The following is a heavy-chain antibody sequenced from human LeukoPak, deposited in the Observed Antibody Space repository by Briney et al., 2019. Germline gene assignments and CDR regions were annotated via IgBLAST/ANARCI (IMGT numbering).Heavy chain of an antibody. CDR3: ARDEIDELLTGWGGMDV. CDR2: ISSSSSYI. J-gene: IGHJ6*02. CDR1: GFTFSSYS. V-gene: IGHV3-21*01. Sequence: GGSLRLSCAASGFTFSSYSMNWVRQAPGKGLEWVSSISSSSSYIYYADSVKGRFTISRDNAKNSLYLQMNSLRAEDTAVYYCARDEIDELLTGWGGMDVWGQGTTVTVSS. D-gene: IGHD3-10*01.